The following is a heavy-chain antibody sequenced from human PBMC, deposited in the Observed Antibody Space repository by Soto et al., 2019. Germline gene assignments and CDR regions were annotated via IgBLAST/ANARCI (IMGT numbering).Heavy chain of an antibody. CDR2: ISAYNGNT. V-gene: IGHV1-18*01. D-gene: IGHD2-2*01. CDR3: ARHSAPYCRSTSCYRDASDI. J-gene: IGHJ3*02. CDR1: NYTFTSYD. Sequence: ASVKVSCKASNYTFTSYDINWVRQAPGQGLEWMGWISAYNGNTNYAQKVQGRLTMTADTSTNTAYMELRSLRSDDTAMYYCARHSAPYCRSTSCYRDASDIWGQGTLVTVSS.